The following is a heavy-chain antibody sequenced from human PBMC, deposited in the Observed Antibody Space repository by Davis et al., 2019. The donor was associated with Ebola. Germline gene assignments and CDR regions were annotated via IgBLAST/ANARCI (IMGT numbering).Heavy chain of an antibody. V-gene: IGHV1-18*01. J-gene: IGHJ5*02. Sequence: ASVKVSCKASGYTFTSYGISWVRKAPGQGLEWMGWISAYNGNTNYAQKLQGRVTMTTDTSTSTAYMELRSLRSDDTAVYYCARGKYQLPRRGWFDPWGQGTLVTVSS. CDR2: ISAYNGNT. D-gene: IGHD2-2*01. CDR3: ARGKYQLPRRGWFDP. CDR1: GYTFTSYG.